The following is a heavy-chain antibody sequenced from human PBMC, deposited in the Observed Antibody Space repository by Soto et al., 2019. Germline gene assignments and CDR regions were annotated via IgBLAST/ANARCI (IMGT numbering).Heavy chain of an antibody. CDR1: GGSISSGDYY. D-gene: IGHD5-18*01. Sequence: SETLSLTCTVSGGSISSGDYYWSWIRQPPGKGLEWIGYIYYSGSTYYNPSLKSRVTISVDTSKNQFSLKLSSVTAADTAVYYGARDRGYSYGRYYYGMDVGGKGTTVTFSS. CDR3: ARDRGYSYGRYYYGMDV. V-gene: IGHV4-30-4*01. J-gene: IGHJ6*04. CDR2: IYYSGST.